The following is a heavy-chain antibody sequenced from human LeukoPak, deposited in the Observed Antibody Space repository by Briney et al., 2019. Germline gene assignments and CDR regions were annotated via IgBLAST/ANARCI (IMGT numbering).Heavy chain of an antibody. D-gene: IGHD5-18*01. CDR2: ISYDGSNK. V-gene: IGHV3-30-3*01. CDR3: ARDAVDTANAV. Sequence: GGSLRLSCAASGFTFSSYAMHWVRQAPGKGLEWVAVISYDGSNKYYADSVKGRFTISRDNAKNTLYLQMNSLRAEDTAVYYCARDAVDTANAVWGQGTTVTVSS. J-gene: IGHJ6*02. CDR1: GFTFSSYA.